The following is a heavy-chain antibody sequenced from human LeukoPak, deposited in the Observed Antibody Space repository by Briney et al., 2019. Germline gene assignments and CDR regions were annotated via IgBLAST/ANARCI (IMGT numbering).Heavy chain of an antibody. D-gene: IGHD2-21*02. V-gene: IGHV1-69*13. J-gene: IGHJ3*02. CDR2: IIPIFGTA. CDR1: GGTFSSYA. CDR3: ARGVVTATQHDAFDI. Sequence: SVKVSCKASGGTFSSYAISWVRQAPGQGLEWMGGIIPIFGTANYAQKFQGRVTITADESTSTAYMELSSLRSEDTAVYYCARGVVTATQHDAFDIWGQGTMVTVSS.